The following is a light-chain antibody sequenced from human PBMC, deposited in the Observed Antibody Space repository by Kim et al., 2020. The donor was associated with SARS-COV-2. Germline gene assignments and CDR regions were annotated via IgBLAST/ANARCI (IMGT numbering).Light chain of an antibody. V-gene: IGLV3-19*01. J-gene: IGLJ3*02. Sequence: SSELTQDPAVSVALGQTVRITCQGDSLRSYYASWYQQKPGQAPVLVIYGKNNRPSGIPDRFSGSSSGNTASLTITGPRAEDEAAYSCNPRDSSVTHLGVF. CDR3: NPRDSSVTHLGV. CDR2: GKN. CDR1: SLRSYY.